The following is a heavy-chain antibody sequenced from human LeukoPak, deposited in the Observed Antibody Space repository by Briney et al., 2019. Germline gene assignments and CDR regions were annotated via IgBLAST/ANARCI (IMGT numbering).Heavy chain of an antibody. D-gene: IGHD5-18*01. Sequence: GESLKTSCKGSGYSFTSYWIGWVRQMPGKGLEWMGIIYPGDSDTRYSPSFQGQVTISADKSISTAYLQWSSLKASDTAMYYCARYLTSFDTAMAHDAFDIWGQGTMVTVSS. J-gene: IGHJ3*02. V-gene: IGHV5-51*01. CDR1: GYSFTSYW. CDR3: ARYLTSFDTAMAHDAFDI. CDR2: IYPGDSDT.